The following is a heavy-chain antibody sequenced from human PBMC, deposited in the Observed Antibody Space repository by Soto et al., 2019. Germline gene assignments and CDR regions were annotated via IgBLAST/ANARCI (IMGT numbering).Heavy chain of an antibody. CDR3: ATLGAGGAVA. Sequence: GASVTVSCTASGYTFTNYGITWVRQAPGQGLEWMGIINPSSGGTEFAQNFQGRVTMTRDTSTSTFYMELSRLRFEDTAVYYCATLGAGGAVAWGQGTLVTISS. J-gene: IGHJ5*02. CDR1: GYTFTNYG. D-gene: IGHD6-19*01. V-gene: IGHV1-46*01. CDR2: INPSSGGT.